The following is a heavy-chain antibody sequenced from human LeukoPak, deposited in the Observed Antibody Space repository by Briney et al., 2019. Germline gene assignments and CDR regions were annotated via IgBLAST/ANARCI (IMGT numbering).Heavy chain of an antibody. CDR3: ARDRAFSTSWDFDY. V-gene: IGHV3-21*01. D-gene: IGHD2-2*01. Sequence: KPGGSLRLSCAASGFTFSSYSMNWVRQAPGKGLEWVSSISSSSSYIYYADSVKGRLTISRDNAKNSLYPQMNSLRAEDTAVYYCARDRAFSTSWDFDYWGQGTLVTVSS. CDR1: GFTFSSYS. CDR2: ISSSSSYI. J-gene: IGHJ4*02.